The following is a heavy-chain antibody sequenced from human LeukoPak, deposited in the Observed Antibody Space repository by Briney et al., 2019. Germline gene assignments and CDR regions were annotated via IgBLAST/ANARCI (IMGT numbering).Heavy chain of an antibody. D-gene: IGHD3-22*01. J-gene: IGHJ4*02. Sequence: AGGSLRLSCAASGFTFSSYEMNWVRQAPGKGLEWVSYISSSGSTMYYADSVKGRFTISRDDAKNSLYLQMNSLRAEDKAVYYCARDNYDSSGYYFDWGQGTLVTVSS. CDR1: GFTFSSYE. V-gene: IGHV3-48*03. CDR2: ISSSGSTM. CDR3: ARDNYDSSGYYFD.